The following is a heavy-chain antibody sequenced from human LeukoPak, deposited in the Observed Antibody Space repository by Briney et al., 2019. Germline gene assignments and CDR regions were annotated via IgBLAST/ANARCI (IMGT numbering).Heavy chain of an antibody. D-gene: IGHD3-10*01. J-gene: IGHJ4*02. CDR3: ARESGRGVI. Sequence: GGSLRLSCSASGFTFSSSWRSWVGQAAGPGLEWVANIKQDGSEKYYVDSVKGRFTISRDNAKNSLYLQMNSLRAEDTAVYYCARESGRGVIWGQGTLVTVSS. CDR1: GFTFSSSW. V-gene: IGHV3-7*03. CDR2: IKQDGSEK.